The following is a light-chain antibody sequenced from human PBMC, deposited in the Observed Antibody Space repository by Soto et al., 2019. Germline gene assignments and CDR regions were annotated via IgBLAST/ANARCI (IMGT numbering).Light chain of an antibody. V-gene: IGLV2-14*03. J-gene: IGLJ1*01. CDR1: SSDVGGYKY. CDR3: SSYTSSSTLYV. CDR2: DVS. Sequence: QSALTQPASVSGSPGQSITISCTGTSSDVGGYKYVSWYQQHPGKTPKLMIYDVSNRPSGVPNRFSGSKSGNTASLTISGLQAEDEADYYCSSYTSSSTLYVFGTGTKLTVL.